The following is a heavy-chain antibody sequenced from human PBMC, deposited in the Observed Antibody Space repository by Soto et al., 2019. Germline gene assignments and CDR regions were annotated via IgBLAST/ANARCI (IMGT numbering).Heavy chain of an antibody. CDR1: GFTFSNAW. D-gene: IGHD3-3*01. V-gene: IGHV3-15*01. Sequence: GGSLRLSCAASGFTFSNAWMSWVRQAPGKGLEWAGRIKSKTDGGTTDYAAPVKGRFTISRDDSKNTLYLQMNSLKTEDTAVYYCTTGLRFLEWLLSPLYYYGMDVWGQGTTVTVSS. J-gene: IGHJ6*02. CDR2: IKSKTDGGTT. CDR3: TTGLRFLEWLLSPLYYYGMDV.